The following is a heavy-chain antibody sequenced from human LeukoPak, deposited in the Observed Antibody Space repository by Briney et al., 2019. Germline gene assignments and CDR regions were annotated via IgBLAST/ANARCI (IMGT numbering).Heavy chain of an antibody. CDR2: IHYSGST. CDR1: GGSISSYY. CDR3: AKFHPYYGDYSAFDI. Sequence: SETLSLTCTVSGGSISSYYWSWIRQPPGKGLEWIGYIHYSGSTNYNPSLKSRVTISVDTSKKQFSLKLSSVTAADTAVYYCAKFHPYYGDYSAFDIWGQGTMVTVSS. J-gene: IGHJ3*02. D-gene: IGHD4-17*01. V-gene: IGHV4-59*01.